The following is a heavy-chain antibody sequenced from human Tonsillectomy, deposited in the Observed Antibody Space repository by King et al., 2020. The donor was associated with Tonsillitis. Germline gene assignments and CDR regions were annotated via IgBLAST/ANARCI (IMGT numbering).Heavy chain of an antibody. CDR1: GFNFSDHF. CDR3: ARLAWGSTPKLWMVNYYMDV. CDR2: ICISGSTI. V-gene: IGHV3-11*01. Sequence: VQLVESGGGLVKPGGSLGLSCAASGFNFSDHFMSWVRQAPGRGLEWVSYICISGSTIFYADSVKGRFTISRDNARNALFLQMNSLTVGDTAVYYCARLAWGSTPKLWMVNYYMDVWGRGTTVTVSS. D-gene: IGHD2-21*01. J-gene: IGHJ6*03.